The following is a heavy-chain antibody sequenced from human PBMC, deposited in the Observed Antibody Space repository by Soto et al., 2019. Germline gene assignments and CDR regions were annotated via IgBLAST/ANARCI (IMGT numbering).Heavy chain of an antibody. Sequence: QLQLQESGPGLVKPSETLSLTCTVSGDSITSNSYFWAWIRQPPGKGLEWIGSIYYSGTTYYNPSRNSRVTISVDRSKNQFSLKLSSVTAADTAVDYCARQFAVDYFDYWGQGALVTVSS. CDR1: GDSITSNSYF. D-gene: IGHD3-10*01. J-gene: IGHJ4*02. CDR3: ARQFAVDYFDY. V-gene: IGHV4-39*01. CDR2: IYYSGTT.